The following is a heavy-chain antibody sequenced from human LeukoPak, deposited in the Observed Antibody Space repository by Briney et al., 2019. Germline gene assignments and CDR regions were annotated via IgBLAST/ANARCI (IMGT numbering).Heavy chain of an antibody. V-gene: IGHV1-18*01. Sequence: ASVKVSCKASGYTFTSYGISWVRQAPGQGLEWMGWISAYNGNTNYAQKLQGRVTMFTDTSTSTAYMELRSLRSDDTAVCYCANIAARPPYYYYYMDVWGKGTTVTVSS. CDR3: ANIAARPPYYYYYMDV. D-gene: IGHD6-6*01. CDR1: GYTFTSYG. J-gene: IGHJ6*03. CDR2: ISAYNGNT.